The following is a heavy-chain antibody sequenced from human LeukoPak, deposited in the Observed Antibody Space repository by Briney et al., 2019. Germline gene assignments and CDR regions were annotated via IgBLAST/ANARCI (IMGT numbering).Heavy chain of an antibody. CDR3: ARARPDTAMAVDY. Sequence: PSETLSLTCAVSSGSISSYYWSWVRQSPGKGLEWIGYMYNSGSTKYNPSLKSRVTISVDTSKNQFSLRLSSVTAADTAVYYCARARPDTAMAVDYWGQGTLVTVSS. CDR2: MYNSGST. V-gene: IGHV4-59*01. D-gene: IGHD5-18*01. J-gene: IGHJ4*02. CDR1: SGSISSYY.